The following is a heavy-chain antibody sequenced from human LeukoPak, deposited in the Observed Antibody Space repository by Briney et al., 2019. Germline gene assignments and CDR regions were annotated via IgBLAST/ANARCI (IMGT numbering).Heavy chain of an antibody. CDR1: GFTFSDYI. CDR3: SRDGGEGGSSAFDI. Sequence: GGSLRLSCSASGFTFSDYILDWVRQAPGKGLEWVGRIRRKGQSYTTEYAASVKGRFTISRDDSKNSLYMHMNSLKTEDTAVYHCSRDGGEGGSSAFDIWGPGTMVTVSS. D-gene: IGHD1-26*01. CDR2: IRRKGQSYTT. V-gene: IGHV3-72*01. J-gene: IGHJ3*02.